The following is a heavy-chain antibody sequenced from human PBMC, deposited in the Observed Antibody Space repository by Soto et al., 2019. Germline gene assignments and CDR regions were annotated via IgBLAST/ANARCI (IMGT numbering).Heavy chain of an antibody. CDR1: GFTLSSYA. CDR2: ISYDGSNK. J-gene: IGHJ6*02. CDR3: ARDWGRVGATTQWYYYYGMDV. Sequence: PGGSLRLSCAASGFTLSSYAMHWVRQAPGKGLEWVAVISYDGSNKYYADSVKGRFTISRDNSKNTLYLQMNSLRAEDTAVYYCARDWGRVGATTQWYYYYGMDVWGQGTTVTVSS. D-gene: IGHD1-26*01. V-gene: IGHV3-30-3*01.